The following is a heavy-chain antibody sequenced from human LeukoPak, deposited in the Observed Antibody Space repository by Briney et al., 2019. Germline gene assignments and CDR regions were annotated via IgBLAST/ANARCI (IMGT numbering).Heavy chain of an antibody. CDR2: IKQDGSEK. D-gene: IGHD7-27*01. Sequence: GGSLRLSCAGSGFTSSSYWMNWVRQALGKGLEWVANIKQDGSEKNYVDSVKGRFTISRDNAKNSLILEMDGLRVEDTAVYYCARDKMTGDSYFDYWGQGTLVTVSS. V-gene: IGHV3-7*01. CDR1: GFTSSSYW. CDR3: ARDKMTGDSYFDY. J-gene: IGHJ4*02.